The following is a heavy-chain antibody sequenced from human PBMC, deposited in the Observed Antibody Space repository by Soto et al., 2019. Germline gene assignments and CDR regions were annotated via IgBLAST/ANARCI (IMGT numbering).Heavy chain of an antibody. CDR2: IYYSGST. CDR3: ARVSGTYSSFLDY. V-gene: IGHV4-39*01. D-gene: IGHD5-18*01. CDR1: GVSISSGHDY. J-gene: IGHJ4*02. Sequence: QLQLQESGPGLVKPSETLSLTCTVSGVSISSGHDYWGWIRQPPGKGLEWIGRIYYSGSTYYNPSLKSRVTISADTSKNQFSLRLSSVTAADTAVYYCARVSGTYSSFLDYWGQGTLVTVSS.